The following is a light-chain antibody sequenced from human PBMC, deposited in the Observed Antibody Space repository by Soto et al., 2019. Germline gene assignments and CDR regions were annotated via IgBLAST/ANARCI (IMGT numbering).Light chain of an antibody. CDR1: SSDVGGYNY. V-gene: IGLV2-14*01. CDR2: EVS. Sequence: QSVLTQPASVSGSPGQSITISCTGTSSDVGGYNYVSWYQQHPGKAPKLMIYEVSDRPSGVSNRFSGSKSGNTASLTISGLQAEVEADYYCSSYASSSTYVFGTGTKVTV. J-gene: IGLJ1*01. CDR3: SSYASSSTYV.